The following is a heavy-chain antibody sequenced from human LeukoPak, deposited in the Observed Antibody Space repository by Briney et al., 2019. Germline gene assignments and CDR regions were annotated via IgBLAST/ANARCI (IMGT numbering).Heavy chain of an antibody. D-gene: IGHD3-3*01. V-gene: IGHV1-69*01. CDR1: GGTISSYA. J-gene: IGHJ4*02. CDR2: IIPIFGTA. CDR3: ARSLRDFWSGFDY. Sequence: SVKVSCKASGGTISSYAISWVRQAPGQGLEWMGGIIPIFGTANYAQKFQGRVTITADESTSTAYMELSSLRSEDTAVYYCARSLRDFWSGFDYWGQGTLVTVSS.